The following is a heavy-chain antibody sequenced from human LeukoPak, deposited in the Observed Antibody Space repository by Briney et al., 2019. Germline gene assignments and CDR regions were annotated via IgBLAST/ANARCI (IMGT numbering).Heavy chain of an antibody. Sequence: GGSLRLSCAASGFTFSSYWMSWVRQAPGKGLEWVANIKQDGSEKYYVDSVKGRFTISRDTAKNSLYLQMNSLRAEDTAVYYCARTVTPRGYWGSGSSRAYFDYWGQGTLVTVSS. CDR1: GFTFSSYW. J-gene: IGHJ4*02. CDR2: IKQDGSEK. CDR3: ARTVTPRGYWGSGSSRAYFDY. D-gene: IGHD3-10*01. V-gene: IGHV3-7*01.